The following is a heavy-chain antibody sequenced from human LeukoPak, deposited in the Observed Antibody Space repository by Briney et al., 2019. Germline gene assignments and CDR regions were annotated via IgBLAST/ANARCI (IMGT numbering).Heavy chain of an antibody. CDR3: ARQRKRMIVVVSRGGNAFDI. D-gene: IGHD3-22*01. Sequence: SQTLPLTCTVSGGSISRGGYYWSWIRQHPGKGLEWIGYIYYSGSTYYNPSLKSRVTISVDTSKSQFSLKLSSVTAADTAVYYCARQRKRMIVVVSRGGNAFDIWGQGTMVTVSS. CDR1: GGSISRGGYY. V-gene: IGHV4-31*03. J-gene: IGHJ3*02. CDR2: IYYSGST.